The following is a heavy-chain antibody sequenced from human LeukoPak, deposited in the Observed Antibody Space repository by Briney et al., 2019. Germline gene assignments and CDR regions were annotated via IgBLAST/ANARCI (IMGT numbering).Heavy chain of an antibody. D-gene: IGHD4-23*01. CDR1: GYTFTSYD. Sequence: ASVKVSRKASGYTFTSYDINWVRQAPGQGLEWMGWISAYNGNTSYAQKFQGRVTMTRDMSTSTDYMELSSLRSEDTAVYYCARDNSVEDTAWWFDPWGQGTLVTVSS. CDR3: ARDNSVEDTAWWFDP. J-gene: IGHJ5*02. V-gene: IGHV1-8*01. CDR2: ISAYNGNT.